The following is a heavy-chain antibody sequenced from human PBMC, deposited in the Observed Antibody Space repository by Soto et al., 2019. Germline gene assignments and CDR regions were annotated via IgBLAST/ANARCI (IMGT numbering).Heavy chain of an antibody. CDR2: INHSGST. D-gene: IGHD3-3*01. V-gene: IGHV4-34*01. J-gene: IGHJ3*02. CDR1: GGSFSGYY. Sequence: LSLTCAVYGGSFSGYYWSWIRQPPGKGLEWIGEINHSGSTSYNPSLKSRVTISVDTSKNQFSLKLSSVTAADTAVYYCARGARRAVLRFLEWLLHDAFDIWGQGTMVTVSS. CDR3: ARGARRAVLRFLEWLLHDAFDI.